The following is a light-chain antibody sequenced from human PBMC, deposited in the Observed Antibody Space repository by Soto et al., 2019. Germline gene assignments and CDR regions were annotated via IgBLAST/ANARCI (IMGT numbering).Light chain of an antibody. J-gene: IGKJ2*01. CDR1: QSLLHSNGYNY. CDR2: LGS. CDR3: MQALQTPRT. V-gene: IGKV2-28*01. Sequence: DIVMTQSPLSLPVTPGEPASISCRSSQSLLHSNGYNYLDWYLQKPGQSPQLLIYLGSNRASGVPHRFSGSGSGTDFTLKISRVDAEDVGVYYCMQALQTPRTFGQGTKLEIK.